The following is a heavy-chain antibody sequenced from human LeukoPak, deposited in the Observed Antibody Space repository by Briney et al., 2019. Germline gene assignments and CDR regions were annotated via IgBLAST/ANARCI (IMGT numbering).Heavy chain of an antibody. CDR1: GFTFSSYE. J-gene: IGHJ4*02. CDR2: ISSSGSTI. V-gene: IGHV3-48*03. CDR3: ARDHSSWSYYFDY. Sequence: PGGSLRLSCAASGFTFSSYEMNWVRQAPGKGLEWVSYISSSGSTIYYADSVKGRFTISRDNAENSLYLQMNSLRAEDTAVYYCARDHSSWSYYFDYWGQGTLVTVYS. D-gene: IGHD6-13*01.